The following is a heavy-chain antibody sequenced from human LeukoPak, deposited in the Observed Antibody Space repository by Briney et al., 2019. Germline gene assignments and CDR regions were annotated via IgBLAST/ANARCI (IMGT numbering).Heavy chain of an antibody. Sequence: GGSLTLSCAASGFTFSSFGMHWVRQAPGKGLEWVAVIWYDASNKYYADSVKGRFTISRDNSKNTLYLQMNSLRAEDTAVYYCAKEEFRDGYNSPFDYWGQGTLVTVSS. CDR1: GFTFSSFG. V-gene: IGHV3-30*02. CDR2: IWYDASNK. D-gene: IGHD5-24*01. CDR3: AKEEFRDGYNSPFDY. J-gene: IGHJ4*02.